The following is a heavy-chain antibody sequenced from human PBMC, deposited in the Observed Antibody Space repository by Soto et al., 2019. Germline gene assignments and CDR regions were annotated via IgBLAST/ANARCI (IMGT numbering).Heavy chain of an antibody. J-gene: IGHJ4*02. D-gene: IGHD5-12*01. CDR1: GFSVSNVW. CDR3: SRDHSSGGYDF. V-gene: IGHV3-53*01. Sequence: GGSLRLSCSASGFSVSNVWMTWVRQAPGKGLEWVSSMSDGGKTYYTDSVKGRFTLSRDTSRNTLHLQMYSVRAEDTAVYYCSRDHSSGGYDFRGQGTLVTVSS. CDR2: MSDGGKT.